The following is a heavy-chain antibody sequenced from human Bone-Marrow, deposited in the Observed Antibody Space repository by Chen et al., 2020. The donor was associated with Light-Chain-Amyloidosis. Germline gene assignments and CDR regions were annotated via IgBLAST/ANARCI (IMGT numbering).Heavy chain of an antibody. J-gene: IGHJ4*02. CDR2: IYPDDSDA. CDR1: GYTFPNYW. Sequence: VKKPGESLKISCKGSGYTFPNYWIGWVRQMPGKGLEWMGVIYPDDSDARYSPSFEGQVTISADKSITTAYLQWRSLKASDTAMYYCARRRDGYNFDYWGQGTLVTSP. V-gene: IGHV5-51*01. D-gene: IGHD5-12*01. CDR3: ARRRDGYNFDY.